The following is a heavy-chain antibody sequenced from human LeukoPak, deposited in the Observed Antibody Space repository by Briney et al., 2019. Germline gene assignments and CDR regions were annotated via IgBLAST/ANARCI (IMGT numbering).Heavy chain of an antibody. D-gene: IGHD5-12*01. Sequence: LGESLKISCKGSGYSFTTYWIGWVRQMARGGVEWMGIIYPGDSDTRYSPAFQGQVTISADKSIHTAYLQWSSLKASDTAMYYCARRHSGYDSWGQGTLVTVSS. CDR1: GYSFTTYW. V-gene: IGHV5-51*01. CDR2: IYPGDSDT. CDR3: ARRHSGYDS. J-gene: IGHJ4*02.